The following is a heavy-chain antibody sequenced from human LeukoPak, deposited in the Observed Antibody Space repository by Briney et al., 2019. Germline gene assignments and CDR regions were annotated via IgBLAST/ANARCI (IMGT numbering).Heavy chain of an antibody. CDR1: GFTFSSYA. Sequence: GGSLRLSCAASGFTFSSYAMHWVRQAPAKGQEKVAVISYDGSNKYYADSVKGRFTISRDNSKNTLYLQMNSLRAEDTAVYYCARDRWYSSSVFDYWGQGTLVTVSS. V-gene: IGHV3-30*01. CDR3: ARDRWYSSSVFDY. J-gene: IGHJ4*02. CDR2: ISYDGSNK. D-gene: IGHD6-13*01.